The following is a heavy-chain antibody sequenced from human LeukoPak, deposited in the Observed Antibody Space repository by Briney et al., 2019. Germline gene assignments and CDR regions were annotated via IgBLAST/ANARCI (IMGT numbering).Heavy chain of an antibody. CDR2: INSDGSST. V-gene: IGHV3-74*01. CDR3: ARALAVAGTGGHY. J-gene: IGHJ4*02. D-gene: IGHD6-19*01. Sequence: GGSLRLSCAASGFTFSSYWMHWVRQAPGKGLVWVSRINSDGSSTSYADSVKGRFTISGDNAKNTLYLQMNSLRAEDTAVYYCARALAVAGTGGHYWGQGTLVTVSS. CDR1: GFTFSSYW.